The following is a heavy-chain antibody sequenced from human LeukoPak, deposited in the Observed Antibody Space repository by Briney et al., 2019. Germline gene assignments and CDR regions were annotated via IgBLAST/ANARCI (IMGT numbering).Heavy chain of an antibody. CDR1: GYRFTSYW. J-gene: IGHJ5*02. Sequence: GESLKISCKGSGYRFTSYWIGWVRPMPGKGLEWMGIIYPGDSDTRYSPSFQGQVTISADKSISTAYLQWSSLKASDTAMYYCARGVGIAAAGNWFDPWGQGTLVTVSS. V-gene: IGHV5-51*01. CDR2: IYPGDSDT. CDR3: ARGVGIAAAGNWFDP. D-gene: IGHD6-13*01.